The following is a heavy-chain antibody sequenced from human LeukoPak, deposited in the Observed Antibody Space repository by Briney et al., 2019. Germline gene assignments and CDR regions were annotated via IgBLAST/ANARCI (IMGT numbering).Heavy chain of an antibody. Sequence: XXQAPXXXLEWVAVISYDGSNKYYADSVKGRFTISRDNSKNTLYLQMNSLRAEDTAVYYCASGIRYFDWSPRAFDIWGQGTMVTV. CDR2: ISYDGSNK. V-gene: IGHV3-30*04. CDR3: ASGIRYFDWSPRAFDI. J-gene: IGHJ3*02. D-gene: IGHD3-9*01.